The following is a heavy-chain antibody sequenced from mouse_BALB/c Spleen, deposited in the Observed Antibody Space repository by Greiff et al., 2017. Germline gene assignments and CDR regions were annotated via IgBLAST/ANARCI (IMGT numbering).Heavy chain of an antibody. Sequence: VQLQQSGAELVRPGSSVKISCKASGYAFSSYWMNWVKQRPGQGLEWIGQIYPGDGDTNYNGKFKGKATLTADKSSSTAYMQLSSLTSEDSAVYFCARSPYDGYFAYWGQGTLVTVSA. CDR3: ARSPYDGYFAY. CDR2: IYPGDGDT. CDR1: GYAFSSYW. J-gene: IGHJ3*01. D-gene: IGHD2-3*01. V-gene: IGHV1-80*01.